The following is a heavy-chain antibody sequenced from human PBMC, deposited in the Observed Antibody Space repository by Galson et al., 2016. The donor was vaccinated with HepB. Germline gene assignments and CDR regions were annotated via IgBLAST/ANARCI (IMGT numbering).Heavy chain of an antibody. CDR1: GGSISNKDYY. V-gene: IGHV4-39*01. J-gene: IGHJ3*02. Sequence: SETLSLTCSVSGGSISNKDYYWGWIRQAPGKGLEWIGSIYYSGSTYYSPSLKSRLTISVDSSMTQFSLRLSSVTAADTAVYYCARQVSSSLSDVFDIWGRGTMVTVTS. CDR2: IYYSGST. CDR3: ARQVSSSLSDVFDI.